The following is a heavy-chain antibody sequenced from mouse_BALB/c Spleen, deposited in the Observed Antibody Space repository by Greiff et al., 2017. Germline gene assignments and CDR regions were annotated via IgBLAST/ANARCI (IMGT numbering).Heavy chain of an antibody. J-gene: IGHJ3*01. D-gene: IGHD4-1*02. CDR2: ISYSGST. CDR1: GYSITSDYA. V-gene: IGHV3-2*02. CDR3: ASTGPFAY. Sequence: ESGPGLVKPSQSLSLTCTVTGYSITSDYAWNWIRQFPGNKLEWMGYISYSGSTSYNPSLKSRISITRDTSKNQFFLQLNSVTTEDTATYYCASTGPFAYWGQGTLVTVSA.